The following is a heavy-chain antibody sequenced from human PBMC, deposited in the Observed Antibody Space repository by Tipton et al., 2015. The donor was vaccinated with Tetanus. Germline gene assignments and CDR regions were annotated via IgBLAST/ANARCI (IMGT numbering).Heavy chain of an antibody. J-gene: IGHJ5*02. D-gene: IGHD2-8*01. CDR1: GGSIRSGGYY. CDR3: ARRLIQNWFDP. V-gene: IGHV4-31*03. CDR2: IYYTGNT. Sequence: TLFLTCTVSGGSIRSGGYYWTWIRQHPERGLEWIGYIYYTGNTYYNPSLKSRVTISVDSSKNQFSLRLTSLTVADTAVYYCARRLIQNWFDPWGQGTLVTVSS.